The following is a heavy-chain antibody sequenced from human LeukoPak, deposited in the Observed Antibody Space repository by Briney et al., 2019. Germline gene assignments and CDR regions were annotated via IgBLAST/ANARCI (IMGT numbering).Heavy chain of an antibody. CDR3: ARGDGDGPARRAFDI. V-gene: IGHV1-2*02. CDR1: GYTFTGYY. Sequence: ASVRVSCKASGYTFTGYYIHWVRQAPGQGLEWMGWINPTSGGTNYVQKFQGRVTMTRDTFISTAYMDLSGLRSDDTAVYHCARGDGDGPARRAFDIWGQGTMVTVSS. D-gene: IGHD7-27*01. J-gene: IGHJ3*02. CDR2: INPTSGGT.